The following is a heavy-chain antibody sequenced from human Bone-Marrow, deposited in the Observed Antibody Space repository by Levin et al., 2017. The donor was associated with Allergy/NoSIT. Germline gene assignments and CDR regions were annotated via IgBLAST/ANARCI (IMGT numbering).Heavy chain of an antibody. CDR1: GYTFINYG. D-gene: IGHD3-22*01. CDR2: ISGYNGNT. CDR3: ARDVSAITMIEGY. V-gene: IGHV1-18*01. Sequence: GESLKISCKASGYTFINYGITWVRQAPGQGLEWMGWISGYNGNTNYAQKFQGRVTMTTETSTSTAYMELRSLRSDDTALYFCARDVSAITMIEGYWGQGTLVTVSS. J-gene: IGHJ4*02.